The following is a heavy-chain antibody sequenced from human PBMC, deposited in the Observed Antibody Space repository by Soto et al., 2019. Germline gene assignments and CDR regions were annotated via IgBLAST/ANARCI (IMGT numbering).Heavy chain of an antibody. CDR2: IYYSGST. D-gene: IGHD6-13*01. CDR1: GGSISSYY. J-gene: IGHJ5*02. V-gene: IGHV4-59*01. Sequence: TLSLTCTVSGGSISSYYWSWIRQPPGEGLEWIGYIYYSGSTNYNPSLKSRVTISVDTSKNQFSLKLSSVTAADTAVYYCARAGGSSRWHNWFEHWGQGTLVTVAS. CDR3: ARAGGSSRWHNWFEH.